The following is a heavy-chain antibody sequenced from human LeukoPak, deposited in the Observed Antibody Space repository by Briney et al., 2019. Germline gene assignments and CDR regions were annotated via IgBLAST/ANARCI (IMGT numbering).Heavy chain of an antibody. Sequence: GGSLRLSCAASGFTFSSYAMHCVRQAPGKGLEWVAVISYDGSNKYYADSVKGRFTISRENSKHTLYLQMNSLRAEDRAVYYCARDYGYYYGSGSYYIPDWGQGTLVTVSS. V-gene: IGHV3-30-3*01. J-gene: IGHJ4*02. CDR2: ISYDGSNK. D-gene: IGHD3-10*01. CDR3: ARDYGYYYGSGSYYIPD. CDR1: GFTFSSYA.